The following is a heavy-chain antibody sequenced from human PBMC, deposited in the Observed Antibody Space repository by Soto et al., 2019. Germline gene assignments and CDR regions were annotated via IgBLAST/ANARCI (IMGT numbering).Heavy chain of an antibody. Sequence: PGGSLRLSCAASGFTFSSYAMHWVRQAPGKGLEWVAVISYDGSNKYYADSVKGRFTISRDNSKNTLYLQMNSLRAEDTAVYYCARARYCSGGSCYYYGMDVWGQGTTVTVSS. CDR3: ARARYCSGGSCYYYGMDV. D-gene: IGHD2-15*01. CDR2: ISYDGSNK. V-gene: IGHV3-30-3*01. J-gene: IGHJ6*02. CDR1: GFTFSSYA.